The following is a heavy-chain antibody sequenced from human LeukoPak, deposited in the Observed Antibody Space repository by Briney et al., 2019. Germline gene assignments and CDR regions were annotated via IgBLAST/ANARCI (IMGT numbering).Heavy chain of an antibody. J-gene: IGHJ6*03. Sequence: SETLSLTCTVSGYSINNGFYWGWIRQPPGKGLEWIGRIYTSGSTNYNPSLKSRVTISVDTSKNQFSLKLSSVTAADTAVYYCARWSLLRMGYYYMDVWGKGTTVTISS. CDR2: IYTSGST. D-gene: IGHD3-16*01. CDR3: ARWSLLRMGYYYMDV. V-gene: IGHV4-38-2*02. CDR1: GYSINNGFY.